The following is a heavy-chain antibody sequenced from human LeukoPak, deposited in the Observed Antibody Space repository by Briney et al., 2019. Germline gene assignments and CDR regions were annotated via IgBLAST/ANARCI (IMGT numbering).Heavy chain of an antibody. CDR3: ARFLRTAYMDV. CDR1: DGSFSDYY. Sequence: SETLSLTCAVYDGSFSDYYWSWIRQAPGKGLEWIGEINHSGSTNHNPSLKSRVTISVDTSKNQFSLKLSPVTAADAAVYYCARFLRTAYMDVWGKGTTVTISS. J-gene: IGHJ6*03. V-gene: IGHV4-34*01. D-gene: IGHD2/OR15-2a*01. CDR2: INHSGST.